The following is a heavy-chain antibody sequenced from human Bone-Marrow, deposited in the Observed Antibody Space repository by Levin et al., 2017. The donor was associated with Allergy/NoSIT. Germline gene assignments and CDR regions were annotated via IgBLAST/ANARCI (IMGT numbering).Heavy chain of an antibody. CDR1: GGTFSSYA. CDR2: IIPIFGTA. J-gene: IGHJ5*02. V-gene: IGHV1-69*13. Sequence: SVKVSCKASGGTFSSYAISWVRQAPGQGLEWMGGIIPIFGTANYAQKFQGRVTITADESTSTAYMELSSLRSEDTAVYYCAREWGSLRHRQSNWFDPWGQGTLVTVSS. CDR3: AREWGSLRHRQSNWFDP. D-gene: IGHD3-16*02.